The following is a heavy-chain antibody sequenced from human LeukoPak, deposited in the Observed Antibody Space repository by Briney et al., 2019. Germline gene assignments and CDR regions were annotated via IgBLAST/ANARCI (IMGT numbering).Heavy chain of an antibody. J-gene: IGHJ4*02. CDR3: ARLADGDYVYFDY. CDR2: IYTSGST. D-gene: IGHD4-17*01. CDR1: GGSISSYY. Sequence: SETLSLTCTVSGGSISSYYWSWIRQPPGKGLEWIGYIYTSGSTNYNPSLKSRVTISVDTSKNQFSLKLSSVTAADTAAYYCARLADGDYVYFDYWGQGTLVTVSS. V-gene: IGHV4-4*09.